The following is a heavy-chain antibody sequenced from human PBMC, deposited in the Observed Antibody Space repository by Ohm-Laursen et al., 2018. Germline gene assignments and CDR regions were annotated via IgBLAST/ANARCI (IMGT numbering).Heavy chain of an antibody. CDR2: IGTAGDT. V-gene: IGHV3-13*01. Sequence: GQTLSLTCAASGFTFSSYDMHWVRQATGKGLEWVSAIGTAGDTYYPGSVKGRFTISRENAKNSLYLQMNSLRAGDTAVYYCARAQSYSSGHGPGYGMDVWGQGTTVTVSS. CDR3: ARAQSYSSGHGPGYGMDV. J-gene: IGHJ6*02. CDR1: GFTFSSYD. D-gene: IGHD6-19*01.